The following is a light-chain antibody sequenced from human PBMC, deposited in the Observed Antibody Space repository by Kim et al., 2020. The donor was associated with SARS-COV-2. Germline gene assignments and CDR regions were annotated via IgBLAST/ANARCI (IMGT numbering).Light chain of an antibody. CDR1: ESITNW. CDR3: QQYNSYPIT. CDR2: QAS. Sequence: APIGDRVPIPCRAAESITNWLAWYQQKPGQAPKLLIYQASSVESGVPSRFSGSGSGTEFTLSITSLQPDDFATYYCQQYNSYPITFGQGTRLEIK. J-gene: IGKJ5*01. V-gene: IGKV1-5*03.